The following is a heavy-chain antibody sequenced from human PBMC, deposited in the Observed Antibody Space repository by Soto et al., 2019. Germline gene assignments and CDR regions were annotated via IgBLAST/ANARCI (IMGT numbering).Heavy chain of an antibody. Sequence: PGGSLRLSSAASGFTFSSFHMNWVRQAPGRGLEWVAYITSSSDTIHYSDSVKGRFTISRDNGKNSLFLQMNSLRDEDTAVYYCARVVVVIPPGYYYAMDVWGQGTTVTVSS. V-gene: IGHV3-48*02. CDR3: ARVVVVIPPGYYYAMDV. CDR1: GFTFSSFH. CDR2: ITSSSDTI. D-gene: IGHD3-22*01. J-gene: IGHJ6*02.